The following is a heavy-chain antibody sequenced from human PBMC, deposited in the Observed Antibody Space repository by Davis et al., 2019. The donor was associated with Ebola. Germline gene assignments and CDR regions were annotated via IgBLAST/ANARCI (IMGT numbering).Heavy chain of an antibody. CDR1: GGSISSYY. D-gene: IGHD2-21*02. V-gene: IGHV4-59*08. Sequence: SETLSLTCTVSGGSISSYYWSWIRQPPGKGLEWIGYIYYSGSTNYNPSLKSRVTISVDTSKNQFSLKLSSVTAADTAVYYCASSYCGGDCSHFDYWGQGTLVTVSS. CDR3: ASSYCGGDCSHFDY. CDR2: IYYSGST. J-gene: IGHJ4*02.